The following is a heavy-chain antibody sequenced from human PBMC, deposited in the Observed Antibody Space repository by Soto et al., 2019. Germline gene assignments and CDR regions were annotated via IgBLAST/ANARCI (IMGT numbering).Heavy chain of an antibody. CDR2: ISRSSTGI. CDR1: GFTFSLYS. Sequence: EVQLVESGGGLVQPGGSLRLSCAASGFTFSLYSMSWVRQAPGKGLEWVSYISRSSTGIHYADSVKGRFTISRDDVTTSMHLQMNSLRDGDTAVYYCARAVTWGLDVWGQGTTVSISS. V-gene: IGHV3-48*02. CDR3: ARAVTWGLDV. D-gene: IGHD3-10*01. J-gene: IGHJ6*01.